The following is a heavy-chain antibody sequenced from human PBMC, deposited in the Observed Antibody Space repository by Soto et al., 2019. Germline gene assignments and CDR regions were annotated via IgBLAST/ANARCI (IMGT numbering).Heavy chain of an antibody. CDR2: IYYTGTT. D-gene: IGHD3-9*01. V-gene: IGHV4-39*01. CDR1: GGSLSTTDHY. Sequence: PSETLSLTCTVSGGSLSTTDHYWGWIRQSPGKGLEWIGSIYYTGTTYYNLSLQSRVSIYVDTSRNQYSLNLRSMTAADTAIYHCVRQVTYGILAPPCLLDSWGQGTLVTVSS. CDR3: VRQVTYGILAPPCLLDS. J-gene: IGHJ4*02.